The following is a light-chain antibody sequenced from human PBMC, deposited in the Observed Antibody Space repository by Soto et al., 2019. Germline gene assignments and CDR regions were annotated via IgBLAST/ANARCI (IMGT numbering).Light chain of an antibody. J-gene: IGLJ3*02. CDR1: SSNIGAGYD. V-gene: IGLV1-40*01. Sequence: QSVLTQPPSVSGAPGQRVTISCTGSSSNIGAGYDVHWYQQLPGTAPKLLIYGNNNRPSGVPDRFSGSKSATSDSLAITGLQAEDEADYYCQSSDSSLSGWVFGGGTQLTVL. CDR2: GNN. CDR3: QSSDSSLSGWV.